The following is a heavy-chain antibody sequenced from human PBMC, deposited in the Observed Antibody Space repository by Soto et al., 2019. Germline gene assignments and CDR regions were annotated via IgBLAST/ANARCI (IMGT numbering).Heavy chain of an antibody. D-gene: IGHD4-17*01. V-gene: IGHV3-9*01. CDR3: AKGFFDYGLVGAFDI. CDR1: GFTFDDYA. CDR2: ISWNSGSI. J-gene: IGHJ3*02. Sequence: GGSLRLSCAASGFTFDDYAMHWVRQAPGKGLEWVSGISWNSGSIGYADSVKGRFTISRDNAKNSLYLQMNSLRAEDTALYYCAKGFFDYGLVGAFDIWGQGTMVTVSS.